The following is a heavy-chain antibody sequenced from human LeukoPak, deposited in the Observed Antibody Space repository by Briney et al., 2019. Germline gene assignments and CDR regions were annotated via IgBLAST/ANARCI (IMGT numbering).Heavy chain of an antibody. Sequence: ASVKVSCTASGYTFTVYYMHWVRQAPGQGLEWMGWINPNSGGTNYAQKFQGRVTMTRDTSISTAYMELSRLRSDDTAVYYCARTGRDFWSGFDAFDIWGQGTMVTVSS. CDR3: ARTGRDFWSGFDAFDI. CDR1: GYTFTVYY. CDR2: INPNSGGT. J-gene: IGHJ3*02. V-gene: IGHV1-2*02. D-gene: IGHD3-3*01.